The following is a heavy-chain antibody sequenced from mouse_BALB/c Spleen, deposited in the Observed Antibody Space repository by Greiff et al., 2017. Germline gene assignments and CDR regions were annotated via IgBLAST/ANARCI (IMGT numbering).Heavy chain of an antibody. J-gene: IGHJ3*01. CDR2: IWAGGST. CDR3: AEYGYDGFAY. V-gene: IGHV2-9*02. D-gene: IGHD2-2*01. CDR1: GFSLTSYG. Sequence: QVQLKESGPGLVAPSQSLSITCTVSGFSLTSYGVHWVRQPPGKGLEWLGVIWAGGSTNYNSALMSRLSISKDNSKSQVFLKMNSLQTDDTAMYYCAEYGYDGFAYWGQGTLVTVSA.